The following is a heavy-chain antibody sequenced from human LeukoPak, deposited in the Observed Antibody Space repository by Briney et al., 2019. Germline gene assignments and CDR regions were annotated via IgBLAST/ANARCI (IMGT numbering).Heavy chain of an antibody. D-gene: IGHD2-21*01. V-gene: IGHV1-69*04. CDR2: IIPILGIA. CDR3: AAPSGDRASQKI. J-gene: IGHJ4*02. CDR1: GGTFISYA. Sequence: VASVTVSCKASGGTFISYAISWVRQAPGQGLEWMGRIIPILGIANYAQKFQGRVTITADKSTSTAYMELSSLRSEDTAVYYCAAPSGDRASQKIWGQGTLVTVSS.